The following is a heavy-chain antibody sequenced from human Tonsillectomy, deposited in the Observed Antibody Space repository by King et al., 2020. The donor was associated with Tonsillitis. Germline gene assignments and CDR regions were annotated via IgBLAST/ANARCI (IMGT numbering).Heavy chain of an antibody. CDR3: AGDLFGRIPDDCGDSFDY. CDR2: ISSSSSYI. CDR1: GFTFSSYN. V-gene: IGHV3-21*01. D-gene: IGHD4-17*01. J-gene: IGHJ4*02. Sequence: VQLVESGGGLVKPGGSLRLSCAASGFTFSSYNMNWVRQAPGKGLEWVSFISSSSSYIYYADSVKGRFTISRDNAKNSLYPQMNSLRAEDTAIYYCAGDLFGRIPDDCGDSFDYWGQGTLVTVSS.